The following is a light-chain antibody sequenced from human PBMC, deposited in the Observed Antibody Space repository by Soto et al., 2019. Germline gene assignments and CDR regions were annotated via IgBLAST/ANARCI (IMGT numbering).Light chain of an antibody. CDR3: QQRRNWWA. CDR1: QSVSSY. Sequence: DIVLTQSPSTLSFSPGERAPLSFRASQSVSSYLAWYQQKPGKAPRLLIFDASTWVPGIPARFSGSGSGTDFTLTISSLEPDDYAVYYCQQRRNWWAFGPGTKVDNK. V-gene: IGKV3-11*01. J-gene: IGKJ3*01. CDR2: DAS.